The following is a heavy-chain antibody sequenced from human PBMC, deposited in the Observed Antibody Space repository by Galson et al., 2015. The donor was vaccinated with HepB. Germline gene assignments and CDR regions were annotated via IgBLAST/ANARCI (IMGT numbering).Heavy chain of an antibody. V-gene: IGHV3-11*06. J-gene: IGHJ4*02. D-gene: IGHD6-13*01. Sequence: SLRLSCAASGFTFSGYYMNWIRQAPGKGLEWVSHVSSNGLSTDSADSVKGRFAISRDNAKNSVYLQMNSLRAEDTAVYYCARLAAAAFDYWGQGTLVTVSS. CDR3: ARLAAAAFDY. CDR2: VSSNGLST. CDR1: GFTFSGYY.